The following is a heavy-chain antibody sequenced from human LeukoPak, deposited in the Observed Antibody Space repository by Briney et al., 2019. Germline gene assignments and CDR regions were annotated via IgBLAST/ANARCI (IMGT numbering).Heavy chain of an antibody. CDR3: AREGHCSGGSCYSVDY. D-gene: IGHD2-15*01. CDR2: IWYDGSNK. J-gene: IGHJ4*02. V-gene: IGHV3-33*01. CDR1: GFTFSSYC. Sequence: GGTLRLSCAASGFTFSSYCMHGVRQAPCKGLEGVAVIWYDGSNKYYADSVKGRFTISRDNSKNTLYLQMNSLRAEDTAVYYCAREGHCSGGSCYSVDYWGQGTLVTVSS.